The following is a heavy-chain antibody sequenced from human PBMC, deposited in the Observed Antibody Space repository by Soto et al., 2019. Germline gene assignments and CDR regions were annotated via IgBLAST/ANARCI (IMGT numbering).Heavy chain of an antibody. J-gene: IGHJ5*02. V-gene: IGHV4-4*07. CDR3: ARAQRLSDRFDL. D-gene: IGHD2-15*01. CDR1: GGSMSSYY. Sequence: SETLSLTCTVSGGSMSSYYWTWIRQPAGKGLEWIGRVYSSGGTHYNPSLKSRVTISIDTSKNQFSLRLLSVTDADTAVYCCARAQRLSDRFDLWGQGTLVTVSS. CDR2: VYSSGGT.